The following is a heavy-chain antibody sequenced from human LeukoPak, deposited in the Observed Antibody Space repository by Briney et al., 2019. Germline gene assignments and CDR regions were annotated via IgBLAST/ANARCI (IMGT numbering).Heavy chain of an antibody. J-gene: IGHJ4*02. D-gene: IGHD2-8*01. Sequence: GGSLRLSCAASGFSFNSYWMSWVRQTPGKGLEWVATMDGGGSATYYVDSVKGRFTITRDNAKNSLFLQMNSLRAEDTALYYCANEEWYRFDYWGQGTLVTVPS. V-gene: IGHV3-7*03. CDR2: MDGGGSAT. CDR1: GFSFNSYW. CDR3: ANEEWYRFDY.